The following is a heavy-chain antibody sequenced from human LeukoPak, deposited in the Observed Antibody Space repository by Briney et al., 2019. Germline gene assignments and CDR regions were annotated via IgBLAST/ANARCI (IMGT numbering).Heavy chain of an antibody. V-gene: IGHV1-69*05. J-gene: IGHJ4*02. CDR3: ARVYDSSGYVFDY. CDR1: GGTFSSYA. D-gene: IGHD3-22*01. CDR2: IIPIFGTA. Sequence: SVKVSCKASGGTFSSYAISWVRQAPGQALEWMGGIIPIFGTANYAQKFQGRVTITTDECTSTAYMELSSLRSEDTAVYYCARVYDSSGYVFDYWGQGTLVTVSS.